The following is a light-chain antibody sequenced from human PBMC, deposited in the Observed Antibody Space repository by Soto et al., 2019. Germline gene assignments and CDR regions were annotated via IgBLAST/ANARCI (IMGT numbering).Light chain of an antibody. Sequence: EIVLTQSPGTLSLSPGERATLSCRASQSVSSNYLAWYQQKPGQTPRLLIYGASSRATGIPDRFSGSWSGTDLTLSISRLEPEDYAVFYCQQYGSLPCTFGHGTNVEIK. J-gene: IGKJ1*01. CDR2: GAS. V-gene: IGKV3-20*01. CDR1: QSVSSNY. CDR3: QQYGSLPCT.